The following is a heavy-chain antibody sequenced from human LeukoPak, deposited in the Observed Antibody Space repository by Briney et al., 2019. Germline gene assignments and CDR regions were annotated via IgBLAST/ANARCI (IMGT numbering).Heavy chain of an antibody. D-gene: IGHD1-26*01. CDR2: INPNSGGT. CDR3: ARDEGSGSYYGQNAFDI. V-gene: IGHV1-2*02. J-gene: IGHJ3*02. CDR1: GYTFTGYY. Sequence: ASVKVSCKASGYTFTGYYMHWVRQAPGQGLEWMGWINPNSGGTNYAQKFQGRVTMTRDTSISTAYMELSRLRSDDTAVYYCARDEGSGSYYGQNAFDIWGQGTMVTVSS.